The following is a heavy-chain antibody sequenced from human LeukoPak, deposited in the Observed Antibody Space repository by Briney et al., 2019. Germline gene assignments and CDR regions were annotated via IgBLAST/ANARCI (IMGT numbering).Heavy chain of an antibody. Sequence: KTSETLSLTCTVSGGSISSGGYYWSWIRQHPGKGLEWIGYIYYSGSTYYNPSLKSRVTISVDTSKNQFSLQLSSVTAADTAVYYCAGDVMSTALDAFDVWGQGTMVTVSS. CDR2: IYYSGST. CDR1: GGSISSGGYY. CDR3: AGDVMSTALDAFDV. D-gene: IGHD1-1*01. V-gene: IGHV4-31*03. J-gene: IGHJ3*01.